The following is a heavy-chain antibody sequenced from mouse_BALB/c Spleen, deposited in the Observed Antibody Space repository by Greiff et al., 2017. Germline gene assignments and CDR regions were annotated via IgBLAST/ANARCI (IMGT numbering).Heavy chain of an antibody. CDR2: IDPENGDT. D-gene: IGHD1-1*01. Sequence: EVQLQQSGAELVRSGASVKLSCTASGFNITDYYMHWVKQRPEQGLEWIGWIDPENGDTEYAPKFQGKATMTADTSSNTAYLQLSSLTSEDTAVYYCARTVLDAMDYWGQGTTVTVAA. CDR1: GFNITDYY. V-gene: IGHV14-4*02. CDR3: ARTVLDAMDY. J-gene: IGHJ4*01.